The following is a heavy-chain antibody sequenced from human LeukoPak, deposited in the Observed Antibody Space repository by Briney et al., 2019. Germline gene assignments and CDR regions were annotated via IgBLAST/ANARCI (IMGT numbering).Heavy chain of an antibody. CDR2: INHSGST. V-gene: IGHV4-34*01. Sequence: SETLSLTCAVYGGSFSGYYWSWIRQPPGKGLEWIGEINHSGSTNYNPSLKSRVTISVDTSKNQFSLKLSSVTAADTAVYYCARKPSRRNSIAAAKGWFDPWGQGTLVTVSS. CDR1: GGSFSGYY. J-gene: IGHJ5*02. CDR3: ARKPSRRNSIAAAKGWFDP. D-gene: IGHD6-13*01.